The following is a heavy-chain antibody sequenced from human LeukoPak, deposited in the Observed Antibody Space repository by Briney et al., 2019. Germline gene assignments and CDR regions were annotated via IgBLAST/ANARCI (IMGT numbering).Heavy chain of an antibody. CDR2: IIPIFGTA. CDR1: GGTFSSYT. J-gene: IGHJ4*02. CDR3: ATLDYYDTKNDY. V-gene: IGHV1-69*05. Sequence: SVKVSCKASGGTFSSYTISWVRQAPGQGLEWMGRIIPIFGTANYAQKFQGRVTITTDESTSTAYMELSSLRSEDTAVYYCATLDYYDTKNDYWGQGTLVTVSS. D-gene: IGHD3-22*01.